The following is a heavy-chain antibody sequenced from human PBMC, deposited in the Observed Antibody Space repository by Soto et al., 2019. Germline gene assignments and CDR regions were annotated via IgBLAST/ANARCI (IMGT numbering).Heavy chain of an antibody. D-gene: IGHD6-13*01. J-gene: IGHJ4*02. CDR2: ISTNNGNT. Sequence: QVQLVQSGAEVKKPGASVKVSCKASGYTFTSYGISWVRQAPGQGPEWMGWISTNNGNTNYAQKIRGRVTMTTDTSTSTAYMELRSLRSYDTAVYYCARQNSSWHFDYWGQGTLVTVSS. CDR3: ARQNSSWHFDY. CDR1: GYTFTSYG. V-gene: IGHV1-18*01.